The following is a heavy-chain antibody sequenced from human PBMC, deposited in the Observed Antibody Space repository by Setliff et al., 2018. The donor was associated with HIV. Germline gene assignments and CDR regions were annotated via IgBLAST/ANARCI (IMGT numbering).Heavy chain of an antibody. J-gene: IGHJ3*02. V-gene: IGHV1-46*01. CDR2: MSPSGGAT. CDR1: GYTFASHN. CDR3: ARDYIHVFDI. Sequence: ASVKVSCKASGYTFASHNIYWVRQAPGQGLEWMGVMSPSGGATSDAQGFRGRLTMTRDTSINTVYLEVNGLKSDDTAVYYCARDYIHVFDIWGQGTMVTVSS.